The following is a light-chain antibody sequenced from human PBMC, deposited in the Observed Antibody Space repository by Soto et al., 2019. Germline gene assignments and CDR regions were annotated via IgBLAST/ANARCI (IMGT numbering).Light chain of an antibody. Sequence: QSVLTQPPSASGSPGPSVTISCTGTSSDVGGYNFVSWYQQHPGKAPKLMIYEVDKRPSGVPDRFSGSKSGNTASLTVSGLQAEDEADYYCISYAVTTSYVFGTGTKVTVL. J-gene: IGLJ1*01. CDR1: SSDVGGYNF. V-gene: IGLV2-8*01. CDR3: ISYAVTTSYV. CDR2: EVD.